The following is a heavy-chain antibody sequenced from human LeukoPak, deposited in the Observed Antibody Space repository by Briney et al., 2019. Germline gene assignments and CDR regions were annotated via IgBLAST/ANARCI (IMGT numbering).Heavy chain of an antibody. V-gene: IGHV3-23*01. Sequence: GGSLRLSCAASGFTFSSYGMSWVRQAPGKGLEWVSAISGSGGSTYYADSVKGRFTISRDNSKNTLYLQMNSLRAEDTAVYYCAKVRVVPAAISAPRGGPPDYWGQGTLVTASS. J-gene: IGHJ4*02. CDR2: ISGSGGST. CDR1: GFTFSSYG. D-gene: IGHD2-2*01. CDR3: AKVRVVPAAISAPRGGPPDY.